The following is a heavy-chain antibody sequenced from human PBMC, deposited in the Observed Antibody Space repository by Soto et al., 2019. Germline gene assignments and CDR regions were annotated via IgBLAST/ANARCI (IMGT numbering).Heavy chain of an antibody. V-gene: IGHV1-8*01. CDR3: ARGNPFNYAGFDV. J-gene: IGHJ6*02. CDR2: MNAKSGDT. D-gene: IGHD3-16*01. Sequence: QAHLEQSGAELKRPGASVKVSCKASGYTFSDFDINWLRQASVQGPEWMGWMNAKSGDTFFPQRFQGKFKMTWDTSLSTAYMEVGSLTSDDTAIYYCARGNPFNYAGFDVWGQGTTVAVSS. CDR1: GYTFSDFD.